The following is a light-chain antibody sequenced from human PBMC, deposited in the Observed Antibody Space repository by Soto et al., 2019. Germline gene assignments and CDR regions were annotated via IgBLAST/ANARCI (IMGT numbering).Light chain of an antibody. CDR1: QSVSNH. J-gene: IGKJ3*01. CDR3: RLRNGGPPLFT. Sequence: EIVLTQSPATLSLSPGERATLSCRASQSVSNHLAWYQQKPGQAPRLLIYDASKRATGSPARFSGGGSGTDFTFPISSLEPKFLGFYYGRLRNGGPPLFTFGPGTKVN. CDR2: DAS. V-gene: IGKV3-11*01.